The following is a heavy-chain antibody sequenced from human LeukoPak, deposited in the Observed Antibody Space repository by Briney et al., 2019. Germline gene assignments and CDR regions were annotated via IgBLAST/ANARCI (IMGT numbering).Heavy chain of an antibody. Sequence: SATLTLSCAVYGGSFSGYYWSWIRQPPGKGLEWMGEINHSGSTKYNPSLNSRVTISVDTTKNQFSLKLSSVTAADTAVYYCARGGGGSGSRGRTSHWFDPWGHGTLVTVSS. CDR3: ARGGGGSGSRGRTSHWFDP. V-gene: IGHV4-34*01. CDR2: INHSGST. CDR1: GGSFSGYY. J-gene: IGHJ5*02. D-gene: IGHD3-10*01.